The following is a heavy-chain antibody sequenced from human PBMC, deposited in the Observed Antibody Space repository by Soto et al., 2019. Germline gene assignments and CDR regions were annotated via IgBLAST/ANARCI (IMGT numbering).Heavy chain of an antibody. CDR1: GFTFSSYA. V-gene: IGHV3-30-3*01. Sequence: GESLKISCAASGFTFSSYAMHWVRQAPGKGLEWVAVISYDGSNKYYADSVKGRFTISRDNSKNTLYLQMNSLRAEDTAVYYCARVDTAMGYYYYYGMDVWGQGTTVTVSS. D-gene: IGHD5-18*01. CDR2: ISYDGSNK. J-gene: IGHJ6*02. CDR3: ARVDTAMGYYYYYGMDV.